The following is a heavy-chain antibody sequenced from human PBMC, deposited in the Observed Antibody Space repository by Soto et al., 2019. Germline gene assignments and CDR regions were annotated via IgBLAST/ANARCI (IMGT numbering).Heavy chain of an antibody. Sequence: GFSVKVSCKASGYTFTSSGIIWVRQAPGQGLEWMGWISAYNGNTNYAQKLQGRVTMTTDTSTSTAYMELRSLRSDDTAVYYCARDGDVLRWFGESHLNLNWFDPWGQGTLVTVSS. V-gene: IGHV1-18*01. D-gene: IGHD3-10*01. CDR2: ISAYNGNT. J-gene: IGHJ5*02. CDR1: GYTFTSSG. CDR3: ARDGDVLRWFGESHLNLNWFDP.